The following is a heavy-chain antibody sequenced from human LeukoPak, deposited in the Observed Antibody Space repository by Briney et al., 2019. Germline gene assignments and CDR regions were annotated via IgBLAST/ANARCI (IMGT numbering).Heavy chain of an antibody. D-gene: IGHD1-26*01. Sequence: ASVKVSCKASGYTFTSYYMHWGGKPPGQGLDWMGIINPSGGSTSYAQKFQGRVTMTRDTSTSTVYMELSSLRSEDTAVYYCGGGSYYYFDYWGQGTLVTVSS. CDR3: GGGSYYYFDY. V-gene: IGHV1-46*01. CDR2: INPSGGST. CDR1: GYTFTSYY. J-gene: IGHJ4*02.